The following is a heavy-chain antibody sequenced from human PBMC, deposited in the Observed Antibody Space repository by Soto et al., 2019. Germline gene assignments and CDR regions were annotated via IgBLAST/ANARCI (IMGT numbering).Heavy chain of an antibody. D-gene: IGHD6-19*01. Sequence: PGGSLRLSCAASGFTFSSYWMHWVRQAPGKGLVWVSRIKSDGSSTDYADSARGRFTLSRDNAKNTLYLQMDSLRAEDTAVYYCVRAVSAWPPYFDYWGQGTLVTVSS. CDR2: IKSDGSST. CDR1: GFTFSSYW. V-gene: IGHV3-74*01. J-gene: IGHJ4*02. CDR3: VRAVSAWPPYFDY.